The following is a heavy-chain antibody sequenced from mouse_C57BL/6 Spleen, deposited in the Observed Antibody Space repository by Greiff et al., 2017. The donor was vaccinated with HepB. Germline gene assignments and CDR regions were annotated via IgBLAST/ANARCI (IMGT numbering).Heavy chain of an antibody. CDR3: ASGDWESNYVNWYFDV. Sequence: VQLQQSGPELVKPGASVKISCKASGYAFSSSWMNWVKQRPGKGLEWIGRIYPGDGDTNYNGKFKGKATLTSDNSSSTAYMQLSSLTSEDSAVYFSASGDWESNYVNWYFDVWGTGTTVTVAS. V-gene: IGHV1-82*01. D-gene: IGHD2-5*01. J-gene: IGHJ1*03. CDR1: GYAFSSSW. CDR2: IYPGDGDT.